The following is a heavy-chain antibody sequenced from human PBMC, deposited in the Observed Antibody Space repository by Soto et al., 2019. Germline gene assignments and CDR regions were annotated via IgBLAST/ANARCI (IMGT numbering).Heavy chain of an antibody. CDR2: IYHSGST. J-gene: IGHJ3*02. CDR1: GGSVSSSNW. D-gene: IGHD5-12*01. Sequence: QVQLQESGPGLVKPSGTLSLTCAVSGGSVSSSNWWSWVRQPPGKGLEWIGEIYHSGSTNYNPSLKSRVTISVDKSKNQFSLKLSSVTAADTAVYYCARFLEEVATINPFDIWGQGTMVTVSS. V-gene: IGHV4-4*02. CDR3: ARFLEEVATINPFDI.